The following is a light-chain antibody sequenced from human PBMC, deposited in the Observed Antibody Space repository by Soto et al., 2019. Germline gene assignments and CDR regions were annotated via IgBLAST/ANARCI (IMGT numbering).Light chain of an antibody. CDR1: SSNIGAGYD. Sequence: QLVLTQPPSVSGAPGQRVTISRTGSSSNIGAGYDVHWYQQLPGTAPKLLIYGNSNRPSGVPDRFSGSKPGTSASLAITGLQAEDEADYYCQSYDSSLSGYVVFGGGTKLTVL. CDR3: QSYDSSLSGYVV. CDR2: GNS. J-gene: IGLJ2*01. V-gene: IGLV1-40*01.